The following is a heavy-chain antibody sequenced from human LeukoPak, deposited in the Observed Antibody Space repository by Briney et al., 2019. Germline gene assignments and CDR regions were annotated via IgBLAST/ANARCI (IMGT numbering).Heavy chain of an antibody. J-gene: IGHJ5*02. D-gene: IGHD3-3*01. Sequence: GGSLRLSCAASGFTFSSYAMNWVRQVPGKGLEWVSSISSSSSYIYYADSVKGRFTISRDNAKNSLYLQMNSLRAEDTAVYYCARDATYYDFWSGYPNWFDPWGQGTLVTVSS. CDR2: ISSSSSYI. CDR3: ARDATYYDFWSGYPNWFDP. V-gene: IGHV3-21*01. CDR1: GFTFSSYA.